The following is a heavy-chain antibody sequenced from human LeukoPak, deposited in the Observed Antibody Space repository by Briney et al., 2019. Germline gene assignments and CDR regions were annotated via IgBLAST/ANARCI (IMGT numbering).Heavy chain of an antibody. Sequence: GGSLRLSCAACGFTVSSNYMTWVRQAPGKGLEWVSAISGSGGSTYYADSVKGRFTISRDNSKNTLYLQMNSLRAEDTAVYYCAKVRGWWTTGDAFDIWGQGTMVTVSS. J-gene: IGHJ3*02. CDR3: AKVRGWWTTGDAFDI. CDR1: GFTVSSNY. CDR2: ISGSGGST. V-gene: IGHV3-23*01. D-gene: IGHD2-15*01.